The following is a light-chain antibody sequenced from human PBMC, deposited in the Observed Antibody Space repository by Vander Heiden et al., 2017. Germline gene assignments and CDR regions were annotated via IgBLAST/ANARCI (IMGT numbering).Light chain of an antibody. Sequence: IRTTQSPSSFPASTGDRVTITCRASQCISSYLAWYQQKPGKAPKLLIYAASTLQSGVPSRFSGSGSGTDFTLTISCLQSEDFATYYCQQYYSYPCTFGPGTKVDIK. CDR3: QQYYSYPCT. CDR1: QCISSY. V-gene: IGKV1-8*01. J-gene: IGKJ3*01. CDR2: AAS.